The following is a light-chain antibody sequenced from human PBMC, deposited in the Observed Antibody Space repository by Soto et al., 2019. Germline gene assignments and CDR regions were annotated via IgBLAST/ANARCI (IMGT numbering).Light chain of an antibody. CDR3: KQYNNWPLT. V-gene: IGKV3-15*01. CDR1: QSVSSN. J-gene: IGKJ4*01. CDR2: GAY. Sequence: EIVMTQSPATLSVSPGERATLSCRASQSVSSNLAWYQQKPGQAPRLLIYGAYTRATGIQARFSGSGSGTDFTLTIRRLEPEDFAVYYCKQYNNWPLTFGGGTKVDIK.